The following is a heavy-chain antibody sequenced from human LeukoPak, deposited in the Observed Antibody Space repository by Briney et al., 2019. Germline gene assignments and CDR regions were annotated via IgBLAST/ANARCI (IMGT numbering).Heavy chain of an antibody. CDR3: ARSQARLGWFDP. CDR1: GGSISTNNW. CDR2: IHHSGST. J-gene: IGHJ5*02. D-gene: IGHD6-19*01. Sequence: SETLSLTCAVSGGSISTNNWWTWVRQPPGKGLEWIGEIHHSGSTDYNPSLKSRVTISPDKSKNQFSLTLTSVTAADTAVYYCARSQARLGWFDPWGQGALVTVSS. V-gene: IGHV4-4*02.